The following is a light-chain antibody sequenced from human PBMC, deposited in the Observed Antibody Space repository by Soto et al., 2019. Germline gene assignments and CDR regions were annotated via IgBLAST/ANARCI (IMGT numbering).Light chain of an antibody. CDR2: GAS. CDR3: QQYTGPPTT. J-gene: IGKJ5*01. V-gene: IGKV3-20*01. Sequence: EIILTQDPDTLPLSPGERATLSCRASQTVSSNYLDWCQQRPGQAPRLLIYGASTRTAGIPDRFSGSGSGTDFTLTITRLEPEDSEVYFCQQYTGPPTTVGQGTRLEPK. CDR1: QTVSSNY.